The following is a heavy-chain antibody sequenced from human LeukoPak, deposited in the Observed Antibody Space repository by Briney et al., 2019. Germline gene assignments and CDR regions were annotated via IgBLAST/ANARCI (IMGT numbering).Heavy chain of an antibody. V-gene: IGHV3-23*01. J-gene: IGHJ4*02. CDR3: AKGHSLRSYDWLDY. CDR2: IFPSGGEI. CDR1: GFTFSTFA. D-gene: IGHD3-9*01. Sequence: GGSLRLSCAASGFTFSTFAMIWVRQPPGKGLEWVSSIFPSGGEIHYADSVRGRFTISRDNSKSTLSLQMNSLRAEDTAIYYCAKGHSLRSYDWLDYWGQGTLVTVSS.